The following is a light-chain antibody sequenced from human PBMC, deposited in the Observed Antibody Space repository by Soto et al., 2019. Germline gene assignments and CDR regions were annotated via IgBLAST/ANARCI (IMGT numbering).Light chain of an antibody. CDR2: GAS. Sequence: EIVMTQSPVTPSLSPGERSTLCFRASQSVDGKLAWYQQKPGQAPRLLIYGASTRATGIPARFSGNGSGTEFTLTISSLQSEDFAVYYCQQYVNRPPLTFGGGTKVDI. CDR1: QSVDGK. J-gene: IGKJ4*01. CDR3: QQYVNRPPLT. V-gene: IGKV3-15*01.